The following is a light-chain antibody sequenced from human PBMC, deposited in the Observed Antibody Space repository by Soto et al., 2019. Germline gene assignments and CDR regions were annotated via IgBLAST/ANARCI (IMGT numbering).Light chain of an antibody. V-gene: IGKV3-20*01. Sequence: DIVLTLSPGTLSLYPGERATLSCRASQSVSSGYLDWYQQRPGQAPRLLIYLASTRATGIPDRFSGSGSGTDFTLTISRLEPEDFAVYYCQQYGSSVRTFGQGTNVDI. CDR3: QQYGSSVRT. CDR1: QSVSSGY. CDR2: LAS. J-gene: IGKJ1*01.